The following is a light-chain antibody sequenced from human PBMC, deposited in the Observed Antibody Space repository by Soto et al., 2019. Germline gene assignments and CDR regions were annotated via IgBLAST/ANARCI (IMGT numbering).Light chain of an antibody. Sequence: QSVLTQPPSVSGAPGQRVTISCTGSSSNIGVGYDGHWYQHLPGTAHTLLIYGNSNPPAGVPDRFSGSKSGISASLAITGLPAEDDADYDCESYDSSLTSYVFRTGTKVTGL. V-gene: IGLV1-40*01. J-gene: IGLJ1*01. CDR2: GNS. CDR1: SSNIGVGYD. CDR3: ESYDSSLTSYV.